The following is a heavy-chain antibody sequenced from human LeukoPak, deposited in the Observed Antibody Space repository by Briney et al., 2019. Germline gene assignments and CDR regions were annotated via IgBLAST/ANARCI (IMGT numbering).Heavy chain of an antibody. CDR3: AKNRVGHNYADAFEI. CDR2: IRYDGSDK. J-gene: IGHJ3*02. V-gene: IGHV3-30*02. Sequence: GSLRLSCAASGFTFSNYGMHWVRQAPGKGLEWVAFIRYDGSDKYYVDSVKGRFTISRDNSRNILYLQMNSLTAEDTAVYYCAKNRVGHNYADAFEIWSQGTMVRVCS. D-gene: IGHD5-24*01. CDR1: GFTFSNYG.